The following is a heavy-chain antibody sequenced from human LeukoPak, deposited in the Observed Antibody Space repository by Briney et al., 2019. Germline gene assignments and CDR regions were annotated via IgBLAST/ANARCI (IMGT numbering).Heavy chain of an antibody. CDR1: GFSFDDYG. J-gene: IGHJ6*03. Sequence: GGSLRLSCAASGFSFDDYGMSWVRQAPGKGLEWVSRINWNGGSTGYVGSVKGRFTISRDNAKNSLYLQMNSLRAEDTAFYYCARDPRYGVGYMDVWGKGTTVTVSS. V-gene: IGHV3-20*04. D-gene: IGHD4-17*01. CDR3: ARDPRYGVGYMDV. CDR2: INWNGGST.